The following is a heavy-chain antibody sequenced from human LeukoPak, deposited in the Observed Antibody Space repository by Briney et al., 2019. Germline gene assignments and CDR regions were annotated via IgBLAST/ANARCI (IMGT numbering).Heavy chain of an antibody. D-gene: IGHD3-22*01. Sequence: GGSLRLSCAASGFTFSSFAMSWVRQAPGKGLEWVSATSDSGGSTYYADSVKGRFTISRDNSKNTLYLQMNSLRAEDTAVYYCAKPVTYYYDSSGYYYDYWGQGTLVTVSS. CDR2: TSDSGGST. CDR1: GFTFSSFA. CDR3: AKPVTYYYDSSGYYYDY. V-gene: IGHV3-23*01. J-gene: IGHJ4*02.